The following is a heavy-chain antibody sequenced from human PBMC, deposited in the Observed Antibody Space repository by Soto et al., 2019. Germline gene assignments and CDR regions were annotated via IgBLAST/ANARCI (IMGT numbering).Heavy chain of an antibody. CDR2: ISGSGGST. CDR1: GFTFSSYA. D-gene: IGHD6-13*01. Sequence: PGGSLRLSCAASGFTFSSYAMSWVRQAPGKGLEWVSAISGSGGSTYYADSVKGRFTISRDNSKNTLYLQMNSLRAEDTAVYYCARDWSSSGHYYGMDVWGQGTTVTVSS. V-gene: IGHV3-23*01. CDR3: ARDWSSSGHYYGMDV. J-gene: IGHJ6*02.